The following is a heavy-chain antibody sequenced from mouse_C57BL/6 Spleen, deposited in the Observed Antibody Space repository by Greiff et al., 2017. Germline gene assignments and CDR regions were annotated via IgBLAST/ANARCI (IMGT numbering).Heavy chain of an antibody. J-gene: IGHJ3*01. CDR3: ARSEYSKYGFAY. CDR2: IDPSDSYT. CDR1: GYTFTSYW. Sequence: QVQLQQPGAELVMPGASVKLSCKASGYTFTSYWMHWVKQRPGQGLEWIGEIDPSDSYTNYNQKFKGKSTLAVDKSSSTAYMQLSSLTSEDSAVYYCARSEYSKYGFAYWGQGTLVTVSA. D-gene: IGHD2-5*01. V-gene: IGHV1-69*01.